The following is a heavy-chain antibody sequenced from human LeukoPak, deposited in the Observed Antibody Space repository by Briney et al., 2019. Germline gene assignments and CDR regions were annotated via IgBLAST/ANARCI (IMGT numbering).Heavy chain of an antibody. J-gene: IGHJ3*02. CDR3: ARDPYSSGGYGAFDM. Sequence: GSLRLSCAGSGFNFRSFWMTWVRQTPGKGLEWVANINQDGSGQEYVDSVKGRFTISRDNAKNSLFLQMDSLRAEDTAVYYCARDPYSSGGYGAFDMWGQGTMVTVSS. CDR2: INQDGSGQ. CDR1: GFNFRSFW. D-gene: IGHD2-15*01. V-gene: IGHV3-7*01.